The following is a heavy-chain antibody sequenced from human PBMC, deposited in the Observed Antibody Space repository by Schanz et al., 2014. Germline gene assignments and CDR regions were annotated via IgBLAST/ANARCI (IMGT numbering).Heavy chain of an antibody. CDR3: AKGSRSGSKVMDV. CDR1: GFNSDDYA. V-gene: IGHV3-9*02. D-gene: IGHD3-10*01. J-gene: IGHJ6*03. Sequence: EVQVVESGGGLVQPGGSLRLSCTAYGFNSDDYAMHWVRQAPGKGLEWVSNIPWNGAAIGYAGSVRGRFTISRDSAKNSLYLQMNSLRPEDTALYYCAKGSRSGSKVMDVWGKGTTVTVSS. CDR2: IPWNGAAI.